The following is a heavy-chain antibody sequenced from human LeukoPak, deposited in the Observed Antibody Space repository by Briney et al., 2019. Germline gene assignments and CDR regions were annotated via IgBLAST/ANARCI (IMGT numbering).Heavy chain of an antibody. J-gene: IGHJ5*02. CDR3: AKSGYDFGGWFDP. Sequence: GGSLRLSCAASGFTFSSYGMHWVRQAPGKGLEWVAFIRYDGSNKYYADSVKGRFAISRDNSKNTLYLQMNSLRAEDTAVYYCAKSGYDFGGWFDPWGQGTLVTVSS. CDR1: GFTFSSYG. V-gene: IGHV3-30*02. CDR2: IRYDGSNK. D-gene: IGHD5-12*01.